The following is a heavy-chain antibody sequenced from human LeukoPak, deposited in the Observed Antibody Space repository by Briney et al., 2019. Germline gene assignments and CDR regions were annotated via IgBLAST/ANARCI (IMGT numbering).Heavy chain of an antibody. CDR2: ISGSGDST. J-gene: IGHJ4*02. D-gene: IGHD5-18*01. CDR3: AKARAAMVTDY. V-gene: IGHV3-23*01. CDR1: GFTFNIYA. Sequence: GGSLRLSCEASGFTFNIYAMNWVRQAPGKGLEWVSVISGSGDSTYYADSVKGRFTISRDNSKNTLYLQMNSLRAEDTAVYYCAKARAAMVTDYWGQGTLVTVSS.